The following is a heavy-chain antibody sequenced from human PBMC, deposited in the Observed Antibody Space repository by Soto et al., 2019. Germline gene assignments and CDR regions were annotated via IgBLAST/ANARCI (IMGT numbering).Heavy chain of an antibody. Sequence: QVQLVESGGGVVQPGRSLRLSCAASGFTFSSYGMHWVRQAPGKGLEWVAVISYDGSNKYYADSVKGRFTISRDNSKNTLYLQMNGVRAEDTAVYYCAKVGPADFWSGYRFDYWGQGTLVTVSS. CDR3: AKVGPADFWSGYRFDY. CDR1: GFTFSSYG. D-gene: IGHD3-3*01. V-gene: IGHV3-30*18. CDR2: ISYDGSNK. J-gene: IGHJ4*02.